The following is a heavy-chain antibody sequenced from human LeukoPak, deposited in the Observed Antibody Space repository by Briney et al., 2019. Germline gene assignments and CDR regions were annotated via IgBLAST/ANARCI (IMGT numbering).Heavy chain of an antibody. V-gene: IGHV3-74*01. CDR2: INGDGTSI. J-gene: IGHJ4*02. Sequence: GGSLRLSCAASGFTFTTYWMHWVRQVPGKGLVWVARINGDGTSIRHADSMKGRFTISRDNAKNTLYLQMNSLRDGDTAVYYCVREGLECSGSSCQGAAFDYWGQGTLVTVSS. D-gene: IGHD2-2*01. CDR1: GFTFTTYW. CDR3: VREGLECSGSSCQGAAFDY.